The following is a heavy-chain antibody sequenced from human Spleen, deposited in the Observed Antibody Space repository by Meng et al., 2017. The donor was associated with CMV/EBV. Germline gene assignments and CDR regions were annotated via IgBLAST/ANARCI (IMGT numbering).Heavy chain of an antibody. CDR2: VHYSGTI. V-gene: IGHV4-61*01. D-gene: IGHD3-16*02. J-gene: IGHJ3*02. CDR3: ARVPLVIGSFDI. CDR1: GGSVSSGSFH. Sequence: SETLSLTCSVSGGSVSSGSFHWSWVRQPPGKGLEWIGYVHYSGTINYHPSLRGRVTISSDMFETLFSLNLSSVTAADTAVYYCARVPLVIGSFDIWGQGT.